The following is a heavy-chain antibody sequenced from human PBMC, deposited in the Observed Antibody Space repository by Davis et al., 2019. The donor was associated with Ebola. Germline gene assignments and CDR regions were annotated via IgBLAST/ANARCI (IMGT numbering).Heavy chain of an antibody. V-gene: IGHV3-21*01. J-gene: IGHJ6*04. D-gene: IGHD3-9*01. Sequence: SVEGRFSISRDNAKNSLYLQMDNLRAEDTSVYYCARDPDILSGAMDVWGKGTTVTVSS. CDR3: ARDPDILSGAMDV.